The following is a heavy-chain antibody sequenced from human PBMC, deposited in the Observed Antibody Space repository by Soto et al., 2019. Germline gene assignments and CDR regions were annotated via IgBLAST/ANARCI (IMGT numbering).Heavy chain of an antibody. D-gene: IGHD2-15*01. CDR3: ARDRRCSGGSCFDY. V-gene: IGHV3-21*01. Sequence: EVQLVESGGGLVKPGGSLRLSCAASGFTFSSYSMNWVRQAPGKGLGWVSAISSSSSYIYYADSVKGRFTISRDNAKNSLYLQMNSLRAEDTAVYYCARDRRCSGGSCFDYWGQGPLVTVSS. CDR1: GFTFSSYS. J-gene: IGHJ4*02. CDR2: ISSSSSYI.